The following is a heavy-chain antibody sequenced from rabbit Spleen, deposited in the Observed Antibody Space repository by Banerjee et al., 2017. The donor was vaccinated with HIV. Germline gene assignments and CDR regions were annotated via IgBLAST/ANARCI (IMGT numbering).Heavy chain of an antibody. CDR1: GFSFSSSDY. CDR3: ARDTGSSFSSYGMDL. CDR2: IAGISSGFT. J-gene: IGHJ6*01. Sequence: QSLEESGGDLVKPGASLTLTCTASGFSFSSSDYMCWVRKAPGKGLEWISCIAGISSGFTYSATWAKGRFTCSKTSSTTVTLQMTSLTVADTATYFCARDTGSSFSSYGMDLWGPGTLVTVS. V-gene: IGHV1S40*01. D-gene: IGHD8-1*01.